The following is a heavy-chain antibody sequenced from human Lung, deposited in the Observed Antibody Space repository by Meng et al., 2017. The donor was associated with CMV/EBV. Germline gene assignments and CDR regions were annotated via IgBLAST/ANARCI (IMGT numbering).Heavy chain of an antibody. J-gene: IGHJ4*02. D-gene: IGHD3-16*01. CDR1: GGSISSYY. CDR3: ARDFATGPRGDYFDY. CDR2: INYRGSS. Sequence: SETLSLXCTVSGGSISSYYWSWIRQSPGKGLDWIGFINYRGSSNYNPSLKSRVTILVDTSKNQFSLKSTSVTAADTAAYYCARDFATGPRGDYFDYWGQGIXVTVSS. V-gene: IGHV4-59*13.